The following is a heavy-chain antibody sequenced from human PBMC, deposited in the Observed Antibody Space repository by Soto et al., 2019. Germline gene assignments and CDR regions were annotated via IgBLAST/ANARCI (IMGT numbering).Heavy chain of an antibody. CDR2: ISYDGSNK. D-gene: IGHD6-6*01. CDR3: AKDLRGYSSSSDY. J-gene: IGHJ4*02. CDR1: GFTFSSYG. V-gene: IGHV3-30*18. Sequence: QVQLVESGGGVVQPGRSLRLSCAASGFTFSSYGMHWVRQAPGKGLEWVAVISYDGSNKYYADSVKGRFTISRDNSKNTLYLQMNSLRAEDTAVYYCAKDLRGYSSSSDYWGQGTLVTFSS.